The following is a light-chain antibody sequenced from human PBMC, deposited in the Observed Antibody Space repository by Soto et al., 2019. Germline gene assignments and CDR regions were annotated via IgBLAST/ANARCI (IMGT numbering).Light chain of an antibody. V-gene: IGLV2-14*03. CDR1: SSDVGAYNF. CDR3: GSYTTSSNYV. CDR2: DVS. Sequence: QSVLTQPASVSGSPGLSITISCTGTSSDVGAYNFVSWYQQHPDKAPKLMIFDVSNRPSGVSNRFSGSKSGNTASLTISGLQSEEEAEYYCGSYTTSSNYVFGTGTKVTV. J-gene: IGLJ1*01.